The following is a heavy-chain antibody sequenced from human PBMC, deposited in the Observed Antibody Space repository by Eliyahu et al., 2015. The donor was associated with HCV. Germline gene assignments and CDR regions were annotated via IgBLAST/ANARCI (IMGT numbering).Heavy chain of an antibody. Sequence: QVHLVQSGAEVKKPGASVXVSCKASGYXFTXYFIHWVRQAPGKGLEWMGWINPKIGNTHYLQKFQGRVSMTGXTSITTTYMELRGLTSDDTAVYYCARVRAVRFLETYDMDVWGRGTMVTV. CDR1: GYXFTXYF. CDR2: INPKIGNT. J-gene: IGHJ6*02. V-gene: IGHV1-2*02. CDR3: ARVRAVRFLETYDMDV. D-gene: IGHD3-3*01.